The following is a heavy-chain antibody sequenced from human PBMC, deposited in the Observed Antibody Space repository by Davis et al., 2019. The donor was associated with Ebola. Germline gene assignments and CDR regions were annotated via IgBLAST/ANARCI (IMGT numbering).Heavy chain of an antibody. CDR1: GFTFSNYG. CDR3: ARGRFLEFLSTHDQKNWFDP. D-gene: IGHD3-3*01. Sequence: GESLKISCTVSGFTFSNYGLHWVRLGPGKGLEWVAVILDDGVKKYYADSVKGRFTVSRDNSKNTLYLQMNSLRVDDTALYYCARGRFLEFLSTHDQKNWFDPWGQGTLVTVSS. J-gene: IGHJ5*02. V-gene: IGHV3-30*04. CDR2: ILDDGVKK.